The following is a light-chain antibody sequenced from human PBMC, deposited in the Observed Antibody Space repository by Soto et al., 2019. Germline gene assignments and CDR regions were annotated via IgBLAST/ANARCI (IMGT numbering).Light chain of an antibody. CDR1: SSDVGAYIF. CDR2: DVN. V-gene: IGLV2-8*01. CDR3: TSYSRYSVLV. Sequence: QSALTQPPSASGSPGQSVTISCTGTSSDVGAYIFVSWYQQHPGKAPKLMIYDVNRRPSGVPDRFSGSKSGNTASLTVSGLQAEDEADYYCTSYSRYSVLVFGGGTKVTVL. J-gene: IGLJ3*02.